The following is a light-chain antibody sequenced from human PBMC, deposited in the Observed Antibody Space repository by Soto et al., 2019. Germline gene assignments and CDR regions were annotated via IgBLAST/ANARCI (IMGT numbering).Light chain of an antibody. J-gene: IGKJ5*01. V-gene: IGKV3-20*01. Sequence: ELVLTQAPGALSGASGVIATLCSGASQSVGSSYLAWYQQKPGQAPRLLIYDASNRATGIPDRFSGIGSGTDFTLTIRSLEPEDFAVYYCQQYSSSPSINYGQGTRREIK. CDR1: QSVGSSY. CDR3: QQYSSSPSIN. CDR2: DAS.